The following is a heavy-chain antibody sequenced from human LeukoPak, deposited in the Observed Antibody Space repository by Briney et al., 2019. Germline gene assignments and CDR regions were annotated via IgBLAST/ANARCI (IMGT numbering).Heavy chain of an antibody. J-gene: IGHJ5*02. CDR3: AKDPGYLYYGPNWFDP. D-gene: IGHD3-10*01. CDR1: GFTFSSYA. Sequence: PGGSLRLSCAASGFTFSSYAMSWVRQAPGKGLEWVSAISGSGGSTYYADSVKGRFTISRDNSKNTLYLQMNSLRAEDTAVYYCAKDPGYLYYGPNWFDPWGQGTLVTVSS. CDR2: ISGSGGST. V-gene: IGHV3-23*01.